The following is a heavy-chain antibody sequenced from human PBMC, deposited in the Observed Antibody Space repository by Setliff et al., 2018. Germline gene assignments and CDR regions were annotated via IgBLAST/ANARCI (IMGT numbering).Heavy chain of an antibody. CDR3: ARDPIAASGTFWFDP. Sequence: ASVKVSCKASGYTFTGFYMHWMRQAPGQGLEWMGWIDPNSGGTNYSQNFQGRVTMTRDTSISTAYMELSRLRSDDTAVYYCARDPIAASGTFWFDPWGQGTLVTVSS. V-gene: IGHV1-2*02. CDR2: IDPNSGGT. J-gene: IGHJ5*02. D-gene: IGHD6-13*01. CDR1: GYTFTGFY.